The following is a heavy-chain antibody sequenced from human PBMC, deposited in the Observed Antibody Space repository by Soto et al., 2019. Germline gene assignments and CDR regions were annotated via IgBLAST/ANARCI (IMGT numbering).Heavy chain of an antibody. CDR3: AKNTYFDY. CDR2: ISGDASST. CDR1: GFTFRSYV. J-gene: IGHJ4*02. V-gene: IGHV3-23*01. Sequence: EVQLLESGGGLVQPGGSLRLSCVASGFTFRSYVMSWVRQAPGKGLEWVSGISGDASSTYYADSVKGRFTISRDNSKNTLYLQMNSLRAEDTAVYYCAKNTYFDYWGQGTLVTVSS.